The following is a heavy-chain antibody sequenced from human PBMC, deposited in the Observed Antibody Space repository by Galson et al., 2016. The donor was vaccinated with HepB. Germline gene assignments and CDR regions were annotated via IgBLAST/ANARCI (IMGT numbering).Heavy chain of an antibody. J-gene: IGHJ4*02. Sequence: SVKVSCKASGYTFSDYYLHWVQQAPGQGLEWMAIINPSDGYTSYAQQFQGRLTMTSDTSSNTVYLDLSSLRSEDTAIYYCAKGEVSGSYFDYWGQGTLVTVSS. CDR2: INPSDGYT. D-gene: IGHD1-26*01. CDR1: GYTFSDYY. V-gene: IGHV1-46*01. CDR3: AKGEVSGSYFDY.